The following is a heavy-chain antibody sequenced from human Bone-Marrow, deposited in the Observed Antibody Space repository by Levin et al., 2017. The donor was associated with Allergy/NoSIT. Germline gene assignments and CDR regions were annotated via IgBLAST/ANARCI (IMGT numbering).Heavy chain of an antibody. CDR3: AREKVTMMVEIIESSFDF. V-gene: IGHV3-30-3*01. Sequence: GESLKISCAASEFTFSTYAMHWVCQAPGKGLEWVAVISSDGSKEHYADSVKGRFTISRDNSKNTLYLQMNSLRREDTAMYYCAREKVTMMVEIIESSFDFWGQGTLVTVSS. CDR1: EFTFSTYA. J-gene: IGHJ4*02. CDR2: ISSDGSKE. D-gene: IGHD3-22*01.